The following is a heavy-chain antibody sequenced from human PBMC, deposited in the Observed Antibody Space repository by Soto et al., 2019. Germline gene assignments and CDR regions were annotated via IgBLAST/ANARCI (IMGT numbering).Heavy chain of an antibody. J-gene: IGHJ5*02. Sequence: QVQLQQWGAGLLKPSETLSLTCAVYGGSFSGYYWSWIRQPPGKGLEWIGEINHSGSTNYNPSLKSRVSISVDTSKNQFSLTLSSVTAADTAVYYCARFYSSSPPTGWFDPWGQGTLVTVSS. CDR3: ARFYSSSPPTGWFDP. CDR2: INHSGST. CDR1: GGSFSGYY. V-gene: IGHV4-34*01. D-gene: IGHD6-6*01.